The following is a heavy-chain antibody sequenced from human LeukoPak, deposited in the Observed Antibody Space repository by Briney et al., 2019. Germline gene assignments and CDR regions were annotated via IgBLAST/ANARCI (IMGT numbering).Heavy chain of an antibody. V-gene: IGHV3-23*05. Sequence: PGGSPRLSCAASGFSFSANAMSWVRQAPGKGLEWVSSISGRATGTYYAESVKGRFTIARDNSRNTLFLQMNSLRAEDTAIYYCAKTLGSENYHGSGSYYVPFDYWGQGVLVTVSS. CDR3: AKTLGSENYHGSGSYYVPFDY. CDR2: ISGRATGT. CDR1: GFSFSANA. D-gene: IGHD3-10*01. J-gene: IGHJ4*02.